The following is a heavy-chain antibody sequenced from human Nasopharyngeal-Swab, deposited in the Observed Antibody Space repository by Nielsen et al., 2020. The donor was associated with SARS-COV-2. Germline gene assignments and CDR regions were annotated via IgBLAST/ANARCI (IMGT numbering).Heavy chain of an antibody. CDR2: VSGSGGST. D-gene: IGHD3-16*01. Sequence: GESLKISCTTSGFTFSSYAMNWVRQDPGKGLEWVSSVSGSGGSTHYANSVKGRFAISRDNSKNTLYLQMNSLRVEDTAIYYCAKSGSEYDYDHIPVPIDFWGQEPWSLSPQ. J-gene: IGHJ4*01. V-gene: IGHV3-23*01. CDR3: AKSGSEYDYDHIPVPIDF. CDR1: GFTFSSYA.